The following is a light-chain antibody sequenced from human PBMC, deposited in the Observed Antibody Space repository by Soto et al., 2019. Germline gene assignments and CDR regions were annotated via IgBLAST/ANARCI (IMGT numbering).Light chain of an antibody. CDR1: QAISNY. CDR3: QQLNVNPPLT. J-gene: IGKJ4*01. Sequence: DIQLTQSPSFLSASVGDRVTITCRASQAISNYLAWYQQKPGKAPRLLIYGAFTLQSGVPSRFRGSGSGTEFTLTISSLQPEDFATYFCQQLNVNPPLTFGGGTKV. CDR2: GAF. V-gene: IGKV1-9*01.